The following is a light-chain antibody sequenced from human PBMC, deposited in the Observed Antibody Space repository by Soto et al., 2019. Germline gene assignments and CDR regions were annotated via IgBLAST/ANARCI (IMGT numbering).Light chain of an antibody. CDR3: HSYDSSLSGFYV. V-gene: IGLV1-40*01. Sequence: QSVLTQPPSVSGAPGQRVTISCTGSSSNIGAGYDVHWYQQLPGTAPKLLIYGNSNRPSWVPDRFSGSKSGTSASLAITGLQAEDEAEYYCHSYDSSLSGFYVFVTGTKLTVL. J-gene: IGLJ1*01. CDR2: GNS. CDR1: SSNIGAGYD.